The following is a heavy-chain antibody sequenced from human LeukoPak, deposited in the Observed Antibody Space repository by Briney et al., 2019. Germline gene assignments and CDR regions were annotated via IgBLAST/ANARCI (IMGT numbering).Heavy chain of an antibody. CDR2: IYYSGST. CDR3: ARASGSYGEIDAFDI. Sequence: SETLSLTCTVYGGSISSYYWSWIRQPPGKGLEWIGYIYYSGSTNYNPSLKSRVTISVETSKNQISLKRSAVTAADTAVYDGARASGSYGEIDAFDIWGQGTMVTVSS. CDR1: GGSISSYY. V-gene: IGHV4-59*01. D-gene: IGHD1-26*01. J-gene: IGHJ3*02.